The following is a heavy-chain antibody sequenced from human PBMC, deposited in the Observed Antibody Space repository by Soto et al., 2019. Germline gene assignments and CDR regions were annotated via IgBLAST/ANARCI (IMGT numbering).Heavy chain of an antibody. Sequence: ETLSLTCTVSGGSISSSSYYWGWIRQPPGKGLEWIGSIYYSGSTYYNPSLKSRVTISIDTSKNQFSLKLSSVTAADTAVYYCARHTPAISISDHWGQGTLVTVSS. D-gene: IGHD2-15*01. CDR3: ARHTPAISISDH. V-gene: IGHV4-39*01. CDR2: IYYSGST. CDR1: GGSISSSSYY. J-gene: IGHJ4*02.